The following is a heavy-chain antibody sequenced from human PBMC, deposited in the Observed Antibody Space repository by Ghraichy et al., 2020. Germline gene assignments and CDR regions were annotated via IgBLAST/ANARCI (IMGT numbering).Heavy chain of an antibody. Sequence: GGSLRLSCAASGFTISTYSMNWVRQAPGKGLEWVSYISSSSSTIYHADSVKGRFTITRDNAKNSLYLQMNSLRDEDTAVYYCARELLEPGGSFDYWGQGTLVTVSS. J-gene: IGHJ4*02. CDR3: ARELLEPGGSFDY. D-gene: IGHD1-1*01. CDR1: GFTISTYS. V-gene: IGHV3-48*02. CDR2: ISSSSSTI.